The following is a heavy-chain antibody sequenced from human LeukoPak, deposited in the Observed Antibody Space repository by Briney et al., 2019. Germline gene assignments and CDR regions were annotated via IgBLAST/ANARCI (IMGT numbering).Heavy chain of an antibody. CDR1: GGSISNKY. CDR2: IYYSGST. V-gene: IGHV4-59*01. CDR3: ARGPYSYDSSGAFDI. Sequence: SETLSLTCTVSGGSISNKYWSWIRQPPGKGLEWIGYIYYSGSTNYNPSLKSRVTILVDTSKNQFSLKLSSVTAADTAVYFCARGPYSYDSSGAFDIWGQGTMVTVSS. D-gene: IGHD3-22*01. J-gene: IGHJ3*02.